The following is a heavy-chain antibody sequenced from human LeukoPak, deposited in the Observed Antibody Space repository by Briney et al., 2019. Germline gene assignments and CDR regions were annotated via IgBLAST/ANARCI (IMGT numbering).Heavy chain of an antibody. Sequence: PGGSLRLSCAASGFTFSSYAMSWVRQAPGKGLEWVSSISSSSSYIYYADSVKGRFTVSRDNAKNSLYLQMNSLRAEDTAVYYCARDLINLGYCSSTSCHRAEYFQHWGQGTLVTVSS. CDR1: GFTFSSYA. CDR2: ISSSSSYI. V-gene: IGHV3-21*01. D-gene: IGHD2-2*01. CDR3: ARDLINLGYCSSTSCHRAEYFQH. J-gene: IGHJ1*01.